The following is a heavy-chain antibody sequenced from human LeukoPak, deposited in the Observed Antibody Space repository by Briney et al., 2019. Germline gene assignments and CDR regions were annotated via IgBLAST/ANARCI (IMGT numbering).Heavy chain of an antibody. D-gene: IGHD6-13*01. J-gene: IGHJ4*02. CDR2: ISGSGGST. CDR1: GFTFSSYA. CDR3: AKDPQRVAAAGTYYFDY. V-gene: IGHV3-23*01. Sequence: GGSLRLSCAASGFTFSSYAMSWVRQAPGKGLEWVSAISGSGGSTYYADSVKGRFTIPRDNSKNTLYLQMNSLRAEDTAVYYCAKDPQRVAAAGTYYFDYWGQGTLVTVSS.